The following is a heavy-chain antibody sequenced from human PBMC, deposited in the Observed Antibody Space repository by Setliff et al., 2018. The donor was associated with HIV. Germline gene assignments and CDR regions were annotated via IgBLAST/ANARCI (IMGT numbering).Heavy chain of an antibody. CDR1: GDKFGSFD. CDR2: VYASTGHT. CDR3: ARDGHYNFWSGYGYYYYHMDV. V-gene: IGHV1-8*01. Sequence: ASVKVSCKTSGDKFGSFDINWVRQASGQGLEWVGWVYASTGHTAYARKFEGRVTMTWDPSTGIGYMELNSLRADDTAVYYCARDGHYNFWSGYGYYYYHMDVWGKGTTVTVSS. D-gene: IGHD3-3*01. J-gene: IGHJ6*03.